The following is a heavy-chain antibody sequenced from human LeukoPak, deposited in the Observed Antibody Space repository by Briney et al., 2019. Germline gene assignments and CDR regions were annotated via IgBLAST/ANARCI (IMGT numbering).Heavy chain of an antibody. J-gene: IGHJ4*02. CDR1: GFTLSSYI. D-gene: IGHD3-10*01. CDR2: ISSSSSYI. CDR3: TEGVRGSIVPPDY. Sequence: LGGSLRLSCAASGFTLSSYIMNWVRQAPGKGLEWVSSISSSSSYIYYADLVKRLFTTTRDNAKNSLYLQITILRAEDTTVYYCTEGVRGSIVPPDYWGQGTLVTVSS. V-gene: IGHV3-21*01.